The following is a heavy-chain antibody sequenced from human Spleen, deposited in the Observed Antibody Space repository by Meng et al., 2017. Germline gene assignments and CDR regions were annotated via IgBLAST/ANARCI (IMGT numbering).Heavy chain of an antibody. CDR1: GGSFSGYY. V-gene: IGHV4-34*01. CDR3: ARVCPVDSSSPSPGWFDP. D-gene: IGHD6-13*01. CDR2: INHSGST. Sequence: QAALPQWGAGLLKPSETLSLTCAVYGGSFSGYYWSWIRQPPGKGLEWIGEINHSGSTNYNPSLKSRVTISVDTSKNQFSLKLSSVTAADTAVYYCARVCPVDSSSPSPGWFDPWGQGTLVTVSS. J-gene: IGHJ5*02.